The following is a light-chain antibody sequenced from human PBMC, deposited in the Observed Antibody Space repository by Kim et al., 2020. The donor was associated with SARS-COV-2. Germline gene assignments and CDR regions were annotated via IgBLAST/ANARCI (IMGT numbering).Light chain of an antibody. V-gene: IGKV3-15*01. J-gene: IGKJ1*01. Sequence: SVSPGERATHSCRASQSVSSNLAWYQQKPGQAPRLLIYGASTRATGIPARCSGSGSGTEFTLTISSLQSEDFAVYYCQQYNNWWTFGQGTKVDIK. CDR3: QQYNNWWT. CDR1: QSVSSN. CDR2: GAS.